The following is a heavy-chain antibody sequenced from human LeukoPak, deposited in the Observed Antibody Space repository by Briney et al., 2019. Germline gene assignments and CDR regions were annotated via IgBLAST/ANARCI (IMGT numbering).Heavy chain of an antibody. CDR2: ISSSSSYI. D-gene: IGHD6-19*01. Sequence: PGGSLRLSCAASGFTFSSYSMNWVRQAPGKGLEWVSSISSSSSYIYYADSVKGRFTISRDNAKNSLYLQMNSLRAEDTAVYYCARDHPSGSTDAFDIWGQGTMVTVSS. V-gene: IGHV3-21*04. CDR3: ARDHPSGSTDAFDI. J-gene: IGHJ3*02. CDR1: GFTFSSYS.